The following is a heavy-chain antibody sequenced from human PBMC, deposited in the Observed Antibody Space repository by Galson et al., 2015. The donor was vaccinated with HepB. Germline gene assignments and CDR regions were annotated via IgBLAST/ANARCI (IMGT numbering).Heavy chain of an antibody. CDR3: ARDGFDTNADPTYPY. D-gene: IGHD2-8*01. CDR1: GDSMSRGGYY. V-gene: IGHV4-31*03. J-gene: IGHJ4*02. CDR2: IYFTGTT. Sequence: TLSLTCTVSGDSMSRGGYYWNWIRQPPGKGLGWIGYIYFTGTTYYNPSLKSRVTTSVDTSKNQFSLSLTSVTAADTAVYYCARDGFDTNADPTYPYWGQGTLVTVSS.